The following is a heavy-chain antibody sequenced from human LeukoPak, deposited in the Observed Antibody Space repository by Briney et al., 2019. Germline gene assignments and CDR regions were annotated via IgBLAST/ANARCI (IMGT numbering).Heavy chain of an antibody. D-gene: IGHD6-13*01. J-gene: IGHJ4*02. CDR2: KSKTDGGTT. Sequence: KSKTDGGTTDYAAPVKGRFTISRDDSKNTLYLQMNSLKTEDTAVYYCTTGDTGIAAAGPDYWGQGTLVTVSS. V-gene: IGHV3-15*01. CDR3: TTGDTGIAAAGPDY.